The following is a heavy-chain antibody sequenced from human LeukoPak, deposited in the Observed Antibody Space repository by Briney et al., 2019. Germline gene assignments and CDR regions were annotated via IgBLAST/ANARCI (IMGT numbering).Heavy chain of an antibody. V-gene: IGHV3-74*01. Sequence: GGSLRLSCAASAFTLSSYWMHWVRQAPGKGLVWVSHISSDGSRTDYADSVKGRFTVSRDNAKNTVYLQMNSLRAEDTAVYYCARGNPLGHLWGQGALVTVSS. CDR3: ARGNPLGHL. CDR2: ISSDGSRT. D-gene: IGHD3-16*01. CDR1: AFTLSSYW. J-gene: IGHJ4*02.